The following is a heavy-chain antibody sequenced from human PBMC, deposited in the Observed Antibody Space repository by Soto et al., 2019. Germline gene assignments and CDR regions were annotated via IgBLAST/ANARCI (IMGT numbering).Heavy chain of an antibody. CDR3: ARVGPAHYYDSSGYYSPLDY. CDR2: IIPMFGQA. CDR1: GDTCSSYA. Sequence: QVQLVQSGAEVKKPGSSVKVSCKASGDTCSSYAINWVRQAPGQGLEWMGGIIPMFGQANYAQQFKGRVTITAGERTSTVYMELSSLRSEDTAVYYCARVGPAHYYDSSGYYSPLDYWGQGTLVTVSS. V-gene: IGHV1-69*01. J-gene: IGHJ4*02. D-gene: IGHD3-22*01.